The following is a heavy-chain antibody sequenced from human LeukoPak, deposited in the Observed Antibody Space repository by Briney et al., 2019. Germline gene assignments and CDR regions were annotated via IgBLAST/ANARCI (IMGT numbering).Heavy chain of an antibody. J-gene: IGHJ4*02. Sequence: PGGSLRLSCAASGFTFSSYNMNWVRQAPGKGPVWVSRINSDGSSTRYADSVTGRFTISRDNAKNTVYLQMNSLRAEDTAVYYCAKVLGGLWPGIDYWGQGTVVTVSS. CDR1: GFTFSSYN. CDR3: AKVLGGLWPGIDY. V-gene: IGHV3-74*01. CDR2: INSDGSST. D-gene: IGHD2-15*01.